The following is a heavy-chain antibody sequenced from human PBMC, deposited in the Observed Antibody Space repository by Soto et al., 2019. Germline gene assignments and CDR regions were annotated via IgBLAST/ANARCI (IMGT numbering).Heavy chain of an antibody. CDR2: IIPIFDIT. D-gene: IGHD3-22*01. Sequence: QVQLVQSGAEVKKPGSSVKVSCKASGGTFRSYSISWVRQAPGQGLEWMGGIIPIFDITNYAQKFQGRVTITEDEATSTAYMELSRLGSDDTAVYYCARPDEGGYSSNHHYYYALDVWGQGTTVTV. J-gene: IGHJ6*02. V-gene: IGHV1-69*01. CDR3: ARPDEGGYSSNHHYYYALDV. CDR1: GGTFRSYS.